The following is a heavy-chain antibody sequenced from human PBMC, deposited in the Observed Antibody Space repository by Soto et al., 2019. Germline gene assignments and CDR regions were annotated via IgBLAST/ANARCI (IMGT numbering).Heavy chain of an antibody. J-gene: IGHJ6*02. CDR3: AREGVAPYYYYGMDV. CDR1: GYTFTRSG. D-gene: IGHD5-12*01. CDR2: ISTYNGDT. Sequence: QVQLVQSGAEVKKPGASVKVYCKASGYTFTRSGISWVRQAPGQGLEWMGWISTYNGDTNYAQTFQGRVTMTTDTSTSTVYMELRSLRSDDTAVYYCAREGVAPYYYYGMDVWGQGTPVTVSS. V-gene: IGHV1-18*01.